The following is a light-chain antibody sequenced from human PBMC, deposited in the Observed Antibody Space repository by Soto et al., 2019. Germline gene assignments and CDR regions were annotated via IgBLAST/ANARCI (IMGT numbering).Light chain of an antibody. J-gene: IGLJ3*02. Sequence: QSVLTQPPSVSAAPGQKVTISCSGSTSNIGNNDVSWYQQLPGTAPKLLIYENNKRPSGIPDRFSGSKSGTSATLGITGLQTGDDAGFCCGTWDSSLSAWVFGGGTQVTVL. CDR2: ENN. CDR1: TSNIGNND. CDR3: GTWDSSLSAWV. V-gene: IGLV1-51*02.